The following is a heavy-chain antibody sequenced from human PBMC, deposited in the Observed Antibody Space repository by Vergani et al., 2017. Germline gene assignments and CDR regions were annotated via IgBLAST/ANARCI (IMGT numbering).Heavy chain of an antibody. V-gene: IGHV3-23*01. CDR2: IKNDGGKS. D-gene: IGHD1-1*01. J-gene: IGHJ5*01. CDR1: GVTFSTHA. Sequence: DVQLLQSGGDLVQPGGSLKLSCVASGVTFSTHAMSWVRQTPGKGLEWVSTIKNDGGKSHYADFVKGRFAISRDNSKSTLYLQMNSLRAEDTAIYYCAKGGWNYWFDSWGQGTLVIVS. CDR3: AKGGWNYWFDS.